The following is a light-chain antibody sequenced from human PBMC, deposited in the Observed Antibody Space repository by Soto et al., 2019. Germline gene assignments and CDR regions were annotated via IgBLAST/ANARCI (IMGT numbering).Light chain of an antibody. J-gene: IGKJ3*01. V-gene: IGKV1-39*01. CDR2: AAS. CDR3: QQTYSAPRT. CDR1: QSINSF. Sequence: DIQMTQSPSSLSASVGDRVIITCRASQSINSFLNWFQQKPGKAPKLLIYAASSLQSGVPSRFIGRGSGTDFTLTISSLQPEDFATYYCQQTYSAPRTFGPGTKVDIK.